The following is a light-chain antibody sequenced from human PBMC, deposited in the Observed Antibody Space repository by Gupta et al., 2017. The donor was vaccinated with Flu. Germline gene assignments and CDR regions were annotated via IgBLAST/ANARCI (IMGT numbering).Light chain of an antibody. CDR3: QTWGSVIQVV. Sequence: QPVLTQSPSASASPVASVTLTCTLDSPHKNYDIAWHQQQPEKGPRFLMKVNRDGSHTNGDGVPDRFSGSSSGAERYLTISSLQPEDEADYFCQTWGSVIQVVFGGGTRVTVL. J-gene: IGLJ2*01. CDR2: VNRDGSH. CDR1: SPHKNYD. V-gene: IGLV4-69*01.